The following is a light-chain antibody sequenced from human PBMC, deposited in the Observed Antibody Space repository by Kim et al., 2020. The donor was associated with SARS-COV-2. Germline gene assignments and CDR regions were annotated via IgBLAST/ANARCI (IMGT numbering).Light chain of an antibody. CDR2: DAS. CDR3: QQYDNLPYT. CDR1: QDISNY. V-gene: IGKV1-33*01. Sequence: DIQMTQSPSSLSASVGDRVTITCQASQDISNYLNWYQQKPGKAPKLVIYDASNLETGVPSRFSGSGSGTDFTFTISSLQPEDIATYYCQQYDNLPYTFGQGTKLEI. J-gene: IGKJ2*01.